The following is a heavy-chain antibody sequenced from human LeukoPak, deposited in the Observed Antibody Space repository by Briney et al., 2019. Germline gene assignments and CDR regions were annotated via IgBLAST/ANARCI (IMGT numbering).Heavy chain of an antibody. J-gene: IGHJ4*02. CDR1: GFTFSNAW. CDR3: TTLNANSYYYGSGSYYNVDY. D-gene: IGHD3-10*01. Sequence: GGSLRLSCAASGFTFSNAWMSWVRQAPGKGLEWVGRIKSKTDGGTTDYAAPVKGRFTISRDDSKNTLYLQMNSLKTEDTAGYYCTTLNANSYYYGSGSYYNVDYWGQGTLVTVSS. CDR2: IKSKTDGGTT. V-gene: IGHV3-15*01.